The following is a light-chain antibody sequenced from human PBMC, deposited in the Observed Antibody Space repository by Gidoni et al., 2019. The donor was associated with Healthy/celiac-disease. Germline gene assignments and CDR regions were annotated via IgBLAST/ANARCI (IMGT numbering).Light chain of an antibody. CDR3: QQYWS. V-gene: IGKV1-5*03. Sequence: DIQMTQSPSTLSASVGERVTITCRASQSISSWLDWYQQKPGKAPKLLIYKASSLESGVPSRFSGSGSGTEFTLTISSLQPDDFATYYCQQYWSFGQGTKVEIK. CDR2: KAS. CDR1: QSISSW. J-gene: IGKJ1*01.